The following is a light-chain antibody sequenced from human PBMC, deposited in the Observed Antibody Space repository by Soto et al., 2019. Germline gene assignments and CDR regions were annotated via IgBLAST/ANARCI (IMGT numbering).Light chain of an antibody. J-gene: IGKJ5*01. CDR1: QSVSRY. Sequence: EILFTQSPGTLYLSPGERATLSCRASQSVSRYLAWYQQKPGQAPRLLIYDASYSATGIPARFGGSGSRKVFTLTISSLEPEYSAFYYYQQRSNWITFGQGTRLEIK. CDR2: DAS. CDR3: QQRSNWIT. V-gene: IGKV3-11*01.